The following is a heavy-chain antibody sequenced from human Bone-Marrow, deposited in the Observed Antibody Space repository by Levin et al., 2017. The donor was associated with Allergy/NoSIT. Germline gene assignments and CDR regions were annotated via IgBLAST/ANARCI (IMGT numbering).Heavy chain of an antibody. V-gene: IGHV1-2*02. CDR2: INPVTGSP. J-gene: IGHJ3*01. CDR3: ARGADLSRRLVIGAFAF. Sequence: ASVKVSCKASGYTFTGYYIHWIRQVPGQGLQWMGWINPVTGSPNYAERFDGRVTMTRDTSTTTAYMELRRLKSDDTAVYYCARGADLSRRLVIGAFAFWGQGTMVTVSS. CDR1: GYTFTGYY. D-gene: IGHD3-9*01.